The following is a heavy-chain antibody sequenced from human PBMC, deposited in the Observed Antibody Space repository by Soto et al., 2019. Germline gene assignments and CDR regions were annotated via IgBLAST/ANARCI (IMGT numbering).Heavy chain of an antibody. CDR3: ARSPRSSPYFDY. J-gene: IGHJ4*02. CDR1: GYTFSNFW. CDR2: IYPGDHET. D-gene: IGHD6-13*01. Sequence: SGESLTLSCRCSGYTFSNFWIAWVRHLPGKGLEWMGIIYPGDHETRYSPSFHGKVTISADKSINTAYLQWSSLEASDSAFYYCARSPRSSPYFDYWGQGALVTVS. V-gene: IGHV5-51*01.